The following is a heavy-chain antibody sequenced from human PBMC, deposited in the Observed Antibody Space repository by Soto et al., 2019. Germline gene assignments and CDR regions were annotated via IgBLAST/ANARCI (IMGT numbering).Heavy chain of an antibody. Sequence: QVQLVESGGGVVQPGRSLRLSCAASGFTFSSYAMHWVRQAPGKGLEWVAVISYDGSNKYYADSVKGRFTISRDNSKNTLYLQMNSLRAEDTAVYYCARESGSYVSWGQGTLVTVSS. CDR3: ARESGSYVS. J-gene: IGHJ4*02. V-gene: IGHV3-30-3*01. CDR1: GFTFSSYA. D-gene: IGHD1-26*01. CDR2: ISYDGSNK.